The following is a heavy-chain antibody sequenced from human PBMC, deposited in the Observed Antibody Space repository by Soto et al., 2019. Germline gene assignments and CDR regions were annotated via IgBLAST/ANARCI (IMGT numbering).Heavy chain of an antibody. J-gene: IGHJ4*02. CDR2: ISSSSSNI. Sequence: EVQLVESGGGLVKPGGSLRLSCAASGFIFSSYTMTWVRQAPGKGLEWVSSISSSSSNIEYADSVKGRFSVSRDNANNSLFLKINSLRAEDTAVYYCAREDYAGASPRFDYWGLGALVTVSS. D-gene: IGHD4-17*01. CDR3: AREDYAGASPRFDY. V-gene: IGHV3-21*01. CDR1: GFIFSSYT.